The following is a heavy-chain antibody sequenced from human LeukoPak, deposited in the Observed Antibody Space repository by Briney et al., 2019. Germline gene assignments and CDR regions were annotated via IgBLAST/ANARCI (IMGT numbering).Heavy chain of an antibody. Sequence: SETLSLTCTVSGGYINSHYWSWIRQPPGKGLECIGYIYYSGSTKYNPPLNSRATISLDTSKNQFFLKLTSVTAADTAVYYCARDGDSGGWFDSWGQGALVTVSS. D-gene: IGHD6-25*01. V-gene: IGHV4-59*11. CDR2: IYYSGST. CDR1: GGYINSHY. CDR3: ARDGDSGGWFDS. J-gene: IGHJ5*01.